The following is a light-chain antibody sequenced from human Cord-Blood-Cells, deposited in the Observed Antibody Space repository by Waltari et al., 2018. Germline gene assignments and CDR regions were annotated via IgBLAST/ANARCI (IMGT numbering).Light chain of an antibody. CDR2: QEG. V-gene: IGLV3-1*01. CDR1: KVGDKY. CDR3: QAWDSSTRV. J-gene: IGLJ2*01. Sequence: YELTQPPSVSVSPGQKASITCSGDKVGDKYACWYQQKPGQSRVLVIYQEGKRPSGIPERFAGSNSGNTATLTISGTQAMDEADYYCQAWDSSTRVFGGGTKLTVL.